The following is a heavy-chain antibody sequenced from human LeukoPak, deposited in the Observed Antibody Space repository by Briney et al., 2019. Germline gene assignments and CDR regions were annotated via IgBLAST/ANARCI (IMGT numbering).Heavy chain of an antibody. CDR3: AKEPLNYDYVWGSYRFGNWFDP. CDR1: GFTFSSYA. Sequence: PGGSLRLSCAASGFTFSSYAMSWVRQAPGKGLEWVSAISGSGGSTYYADSVKGRFTISRDNSKNTLYLQMNSLGAEDTAVYYCAKEPLNYDYVWGSYRFGNWFDPWGQGTLVTVSS. J-gene: IGHJ5*02. D-gene: IGHD3-16*02. CDR2: ISGSGGST. V-gene: IGHV3-23*01.